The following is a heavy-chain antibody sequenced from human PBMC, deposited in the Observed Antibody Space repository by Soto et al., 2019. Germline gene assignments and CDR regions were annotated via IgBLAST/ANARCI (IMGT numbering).Heavy chain of an antibody. CDR1: GFSLSTYS. D-gene: IGHD3-10*01. V-gene: IGHV3-48*01. CDR2: ISSSSSTI. CDR3: ARARSTGIGFALEY. J-gene: IGHJ4*02. Sequence: PGGSLRLSCAASGFSLSTYSMNWVRQVPGKGLEWVSYISSSSSTIYYADSVKGRFTISRDNAKNSLYLQMNSLRAEDTAVYYCARARSTGIGFALEYWGQGTLVTVSS.